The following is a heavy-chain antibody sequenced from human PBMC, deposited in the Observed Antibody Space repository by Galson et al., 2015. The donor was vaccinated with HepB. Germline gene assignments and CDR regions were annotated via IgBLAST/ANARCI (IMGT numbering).Heavy chain of an antibody. CDR2: IWFDGTNK. CDR1: GFTFSNNN. Sequence: SMRLSCAASGFTFSNNNMHWVRQAPGKGLEWVAVIWFDGTNKFHGDSVKGRFTISRDNSNNTLLLQMSSLRAEDTAVYYCARDEGDAMDVWGQGTTVTVSS. CDR3: ARDEGDAMDV. J-gene: IGHJ6*02. V-gene: IGHV3-33*08.